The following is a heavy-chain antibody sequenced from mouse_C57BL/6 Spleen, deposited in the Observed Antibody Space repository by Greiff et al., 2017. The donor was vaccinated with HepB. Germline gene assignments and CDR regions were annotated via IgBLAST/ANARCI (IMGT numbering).Heavy chain of an antibody. CDR1: GIDFSRYW. D-gene: IGHD2-3*01. Sequence: EVKLMESGGGLVQPGGSLKLSCAASGIDFSRYWMSWVRRAPGKGLEWIGEINPDSSTINYAPSLKDKFIISRDNAKNTLYLQMSKVRSEDTAIYCCAREKRGYSSMDYWGQGTSVTVSS. V-gene: IGHV4-1*01. CDR2: INPDSSTI. J-gene: IGHJ4*01. CDR3: AREKRGYSSMDY.